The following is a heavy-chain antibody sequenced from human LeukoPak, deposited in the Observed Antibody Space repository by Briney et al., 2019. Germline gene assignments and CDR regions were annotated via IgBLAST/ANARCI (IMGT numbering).Heavy chain of an antibody. CDR1: GFTLTNHG. CDR3: AKGSRAGSYYNAFDY. J-gene: IGHJ4*02. V-gene: IGHV3-23*01. Sequence: GGSLRLSCAVSGFTLTNHGVSWFRQAPGKGLEWVSIITGTGGKYYADSVKGRFTISRDNSKNTLYLQMNSLRAEDTAVYYCAKGSRAGSYYNAFDYWGQGTLVTVSS. D-gene: IGHD3-10*01. CDR2: ITGTGGK.